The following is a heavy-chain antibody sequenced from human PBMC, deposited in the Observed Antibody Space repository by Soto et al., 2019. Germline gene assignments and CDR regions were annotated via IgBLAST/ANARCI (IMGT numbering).Heavy chain of an antibody. D-gene: IGHD1-26*01. CDR1: GGTFSSYA. CDR3: ARVGTVGATTYFDY. Sequence: GASVKVSCKASGGTFSSYAISWVRQAPGQGLEWMGGIIPIFGTANYAQKFQGRVTITADESTSTAYMELSSLRSEDTAVYYCARVGTVGATTYFDYWGQGTLVTVSS. CDR2: IIPIFGTA. J-gene: IGHJ4*02. V-gene: IGHV1-69*13.